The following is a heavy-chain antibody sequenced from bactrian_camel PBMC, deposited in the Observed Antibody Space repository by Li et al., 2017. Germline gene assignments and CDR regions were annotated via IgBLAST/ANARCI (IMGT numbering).Heavy chain of an antibody. CDR3: AADSKGLWA. D-gene: IGHD5*01. Sequence: HVQLVESGGALVQPGGSLRLSCAVSGFSFGSYGMTWVRQAPGKGLEWVSAINPVGSTTYYKDSVKGRFTISRDNAKNTLYLQMNSLKTEDTAVYYYAADSKGLWAGARGPRSPSP. V-gene: IGHV3S1*01. J-gene: IGHJ4*01. CDR1: GFSFGSYG. CDR2: INPVGSTT.